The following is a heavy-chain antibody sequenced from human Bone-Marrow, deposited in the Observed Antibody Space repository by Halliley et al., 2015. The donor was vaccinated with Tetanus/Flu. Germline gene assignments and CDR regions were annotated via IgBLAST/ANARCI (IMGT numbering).Heavy chain of an antibody. Sequence: ACDGIDKYYADSGKGRFPTSRDNSKSTLSLQMNILRVEDTAVYYCARANYDILTGYYGSLDVWGQGTTVTVSS. D-gene: IGHD3-9*01. CDR3: ARANYDILTGYYGSLDV. J-gene: IGHJ6*02. V-gene: IGHV3-30-3*01. CDR2: ACDGIDK.